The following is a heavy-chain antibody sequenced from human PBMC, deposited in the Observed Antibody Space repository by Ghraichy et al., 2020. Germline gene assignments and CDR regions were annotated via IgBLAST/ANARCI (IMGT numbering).Heavy chain of an antibody. D-gene: IGHD3-10*01. CDR3: AREKKSIIRGLLPTNFDF. Sequence: GGSLRLSCAASGFIFSDYSMNWVRQAPGKGLEWVSYISSSSGTIYYGDSVKGRFTISRDNAKNSLYLRMNSLRDEDTAVYYCAREKKSIIRGLLPTNFDFWGLGTLVTVSS. CDR2: ISSSSGTI. J-gene: IGHJ4*02. V-gene: IGHV3-48*02. CDR1: GFIFSDYS.